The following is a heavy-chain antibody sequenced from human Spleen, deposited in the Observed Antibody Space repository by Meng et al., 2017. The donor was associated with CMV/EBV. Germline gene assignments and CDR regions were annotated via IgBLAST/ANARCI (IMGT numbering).Heavy chain of an antibody. D-gene: IGHD7-27*01. V-gene: IGHV1-18*01. J-gene: IGHJ4*02. CDR1: GYTFTSYG. CDR2: ISAYNGNT. CDR3: GTLTGVAAYY. Sequence: VSCKASGYTFTSYGISWVRQAPGQGLEWMGWISAYNGNTNYAQKLQGRVTMTTDTSTSTAYMELSSLTSEDTAVYYCGTLTGVAAYYWGQGTLVTVSS.